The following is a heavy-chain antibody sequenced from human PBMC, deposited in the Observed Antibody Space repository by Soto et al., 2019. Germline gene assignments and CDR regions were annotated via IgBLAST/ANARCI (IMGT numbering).Heavy chain of an antibody. V-gene: IGHV1-18*01. J-gene: IGHJ4*02. D-gene: IGHD1-26*01. CDR2: INGNTGHT. CDR3: ARERKWEPLPY. Sequence: QVQLVQSGAEVREPGASVKVSCKTSGYTFCRYGITRVRQAPGQGLEWMGWINGNTGHTIYAMNLEDRLTIKTDTSTSTAYMELRSLKSDDTAVYYCARERKWEPLPYWGQGTLVTVSS. CDR1: GYTFCRYG.